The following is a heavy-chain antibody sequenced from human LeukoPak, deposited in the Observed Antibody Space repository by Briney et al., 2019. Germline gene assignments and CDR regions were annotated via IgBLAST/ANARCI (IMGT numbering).Heavy chain of an antibody. Sequence: SVKVSCKASGGTFSSYAISWVRQAPGQGLEWLGGIIPIFGTANYAQKFQGRVTITADESTSTDYMELSSLRSEDTAVYYCARARFDIVVVPAALNFDYWGQGTLVSVSS. J-gene: IGHJ4*02. V-gene: IGHV1-69*01. CDR3: ARARFDIVVVPAALNFDY. CDR1: GGTFSSYA. CDR2: IIPIFGTA. D-gene: IGHD2-2*01.